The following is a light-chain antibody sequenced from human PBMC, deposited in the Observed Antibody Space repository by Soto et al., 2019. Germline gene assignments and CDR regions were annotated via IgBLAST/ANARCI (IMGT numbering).Light chain of an antibody. V-gene: IGLV2-14*01. CDR3: SSYSISTAYL. CDR1: SSDVGGYHY. J-gene: IGLJ1*01. Sequence: QSVLTQPASVSGSPGQSITISCTGTSSDVGGYHYVSWYQLLPGKAPKLILFEVSIRPSGVSYRFSGSKSGNTVSLTISGLQAEDEADYFCSSYSISTAYLFGTGTKVTVL. CDR2: EVS.